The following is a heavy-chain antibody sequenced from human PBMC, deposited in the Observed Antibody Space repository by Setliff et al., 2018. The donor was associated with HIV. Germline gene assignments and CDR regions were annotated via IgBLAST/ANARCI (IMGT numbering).Heavy chain of an antibody. V-gene: IGHV3-33*03. CDR2: IWYDGSDK. Sequence: PGGSLRLSCVASGFSFTQTWMSWVRQAPGKGLEWVTFIWYDGSDKYYLDSVKGRFTISRDNSKNTLYLQMNSLRAEDTAVYYCVGMDIVVVLPPDVWGQGTTVTVSS. D-gene: IGHD2-21*01. J-gene: IGHJ6*02. CDR3: VGMDIVVVLPPDV. CDR1: GFSFTQTW.